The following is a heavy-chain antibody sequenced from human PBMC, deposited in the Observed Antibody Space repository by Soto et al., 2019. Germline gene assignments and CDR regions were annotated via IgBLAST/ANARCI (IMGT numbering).Heavy chain of an antibody. CDR3: ARTSASDYYYYDMDV. Sequence: PGESLKISCKGSGYSFTTYWIGWVRQMPGKGLEWMGIISPGGSDTRYSPSFQGQVTISADKSISTAYLQWSSLKASDTAMYYCARTSASDYYYYDMDVWGQGTTVTVSS. J-gene: IGHJ6*02. CDR2: ISPGGSDT. CDR1: GYSFTTYW. V-gene: IGHV5-51*01.